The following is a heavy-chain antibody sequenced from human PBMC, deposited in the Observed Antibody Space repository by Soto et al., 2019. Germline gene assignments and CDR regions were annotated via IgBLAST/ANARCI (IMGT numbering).Heavy chain of an antibody. CDR3: AKGGSEFGS. J-gene: IGHJ5*02. V-gene: IGHV3-23*01. CDR2: ISGSGRST. CDR1: GFTFNNFA. Sequence: EVQLLESGGVLVQPGESLRLSCAASGFTFNNFAMGWVRQAPEKGLEWVSGISGSGRSTWYADSVKGRYTISRDNSKNTLYLEMNTLRAEDTAVYYCAKGGSEFGSWGEGTLLTVSS. D-gene: IGHD3-16*01.